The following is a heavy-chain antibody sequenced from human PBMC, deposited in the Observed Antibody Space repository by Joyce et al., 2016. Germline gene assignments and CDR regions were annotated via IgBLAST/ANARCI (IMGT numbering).Heavy chain of an antibody. Sequence: QVHLVESGGGVVQPGRSLRLSCAASGFNFKGYAMHWVCQVPGKGLQGVALRSYDGSNNYYTDSVKGRFTISRDNSENTVFLQMTSLRADDTAVYYCARDLQSYYGSSGFYYWGQGTLVTVSS. CDR3: ARDLQSYYGSSGFYY. V-gene: IGHV3-30*04. CDR2: RSYDGSNN. CDR1: GFNFKGYA. D-gene: IGHD3-22*01. J-gene: IGHJ4*02.